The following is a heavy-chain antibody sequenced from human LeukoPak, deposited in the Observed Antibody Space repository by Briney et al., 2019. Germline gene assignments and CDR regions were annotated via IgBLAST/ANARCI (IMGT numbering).Heavy chain of an antibody. CDR3: ARSRMTTIGWFDP. Sequence: ASVKVSCKTSGYTFIDYYLHWVRQARGQGLEWMGWLNPNSGVTNYAQTFQGRVTMTRDTSMRTAYMELSRLRSDDTAVYYCARSRMTTIGWFDPWGQGTLVTVAS. CDR1: GYTFIDYY. CDR2: LNPNSGVT. J-gene: IGHJ5*02. D-gene: IGHD4-17*01. V-gene: IGHV1-2*02.